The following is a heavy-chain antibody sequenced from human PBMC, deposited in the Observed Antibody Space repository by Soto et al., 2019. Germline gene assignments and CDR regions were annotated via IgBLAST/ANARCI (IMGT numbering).Heavy chain of an antibody. CDR2: IFPSGSDT. V-gene: IGHV5-51*01. CDR1: GYNFNSYW. CDR3: AASIFYYGMDV. J-gene: IGHJ6*02. Sequence: PGESLKISCRGSGYNFNSYWIAWVRQMPGKGLEWMGIIFPSGSDTRYSPSFRGQVTISVDRSISTAYLQWNSLKASDSAIYYCAASIFYYGMDVWGQGTTVTVSS.